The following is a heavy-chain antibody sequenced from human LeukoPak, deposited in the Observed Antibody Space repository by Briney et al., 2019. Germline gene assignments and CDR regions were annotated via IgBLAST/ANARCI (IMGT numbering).Heavy chain of an antibody. CDR3: VRPRDHYYYGSGYYFDY. Sequence: SETLSLTCTVSGGSISSSSYYWGWIRQPPGKGLEWIGSIYYSGSTYYNPSLKSRVTISVDTSKNQFSLKLSSVTAADTAVYYCVRPRDHYYYGSGYYFDYWGQGTLVTVSS. CDR2: IYYSGST. CDR1: GGSISSSSYY. V-gene: IGHV4-39*01. D-gene: IGHD3-10*01. J-gene: IGHJ4*02.